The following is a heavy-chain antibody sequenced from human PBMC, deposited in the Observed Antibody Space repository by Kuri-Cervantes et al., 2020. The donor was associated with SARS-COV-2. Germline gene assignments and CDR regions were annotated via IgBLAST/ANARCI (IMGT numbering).Heavy chain of an antibody. V-gene: IGHV3-23*01. J-gene: IGHJ5*02. CDR2: ISGSGGST. CDR1: GFTFSSYA. CDR3: ARARTIAAHPENWFDP. D-gene: IGHD6-6*01. Sequence: LSLTCAASGFTFSSYAMSWVRQAPGKGLEWVSAISGSGGSTYYADSVKGRFTISRDNAKNSLYLQMNSLRAEDTAVYYCARARTIAAHPENWFDPWGQGTLVTVSS.